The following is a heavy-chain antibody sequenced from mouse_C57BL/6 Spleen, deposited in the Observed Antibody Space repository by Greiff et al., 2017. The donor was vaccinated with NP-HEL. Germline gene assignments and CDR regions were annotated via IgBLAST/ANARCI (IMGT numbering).Heavy chain of an antibody. CDR2: IDPETGGT. Sequence: VKLQESGAELVRPGASVTLSCKASGYTFTDYEMHWVKQTPVHGLEWIGAIDPETGGTAYNQKFKGKAILTADKSSSTAYMELRSLTSEDSAVYYCTRENYYGSSHFDYWGQGTTLTVSS. CDR1: GYTFTDYE. CDR3: TRENYYGSSHFDY. J-gene: IGHJ2*01. V-gene: IGHV1-15*01. D-gene: IGHD1-1*01.